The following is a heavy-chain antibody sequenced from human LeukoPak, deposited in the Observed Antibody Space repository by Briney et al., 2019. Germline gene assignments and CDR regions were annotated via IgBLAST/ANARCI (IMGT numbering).Heavy chain of an antibody. V-gene: IGHV4-59*01. Sequence: SETLSLTCTVSGGSISSYYWSWIRQPPGKGLEWIGYIYYSGSTNYNPSLKSRVTISVDTSKNQFSLKLSSVTAADTAVYYCARDRRDSSSWYFGAFDTWGQGTMVTVSS. CDR1: GGSISSYY. CDR2: IYYSGST. D-gene: IGHD6-13*01. J-gene: IGHJ3*02. CDR3: ARDRRDSSSWYFGAFDT.